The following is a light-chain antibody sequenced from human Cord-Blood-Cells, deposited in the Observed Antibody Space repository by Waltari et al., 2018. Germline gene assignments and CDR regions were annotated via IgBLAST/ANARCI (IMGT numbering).Light chain of an antibody. CDR1: SSNLGAGSD. J-gene: IGLJ1*01. CDR3: QSYDSSLSGYV. V-gene: IGLV1-40*01. Sequence: QSVLTLPPSVSGAPGQRVTISCTGSSSNLGAGSDVHWYQHLPGTAPKLLILGKGNRPSGVPDRFSGSKSGASASLAITGLQAEDEADYYCQSYDSSLSGYVFGTGTKVTVL. CDR2: GKG.